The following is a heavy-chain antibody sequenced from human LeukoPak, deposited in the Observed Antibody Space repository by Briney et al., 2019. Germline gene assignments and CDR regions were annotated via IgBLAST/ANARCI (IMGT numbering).Heavy chain of an antibody. V-gene: IGHV4-59*01. J-gene: IGHJ4*02. CDR3: ARAGPQYYDFWSGYYAFDY. D-gene: IGHD3-3*01. CDR1: GGPISSYY. CDR2: IYYSGST. Sequence: SETLSLTCTVSGGPISSYYWSWIRQPPGKGLEWIGYIYYSGSTNYNPSLKSRVTISVDTSKNQFSLKLSSVTAADRAVYYCARAGPQYYDFWSGYYAFDYWGQGTLVTVSS.